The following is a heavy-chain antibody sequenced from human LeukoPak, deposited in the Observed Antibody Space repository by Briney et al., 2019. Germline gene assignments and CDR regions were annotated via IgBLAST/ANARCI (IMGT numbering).Heavy chain of an antibody. Sequence: PSETLSLTCAVYGGSFSGYYWSWIRQPPGKGLEWIGEINHSRSTNYNPSLKRRGTISVDTSKNQFSLKLSSVAAADTAVYYCARAKLLWFGESNNWFDPWGQGTLVTVSS. D-gene: IGHD3-10*01. J-gene: IGHJ5*02. CDR3: ARAKLLWFGESNNWFDP. CDR1: GGSFSGYY. CDR2: INHSRST. V-gene: IGHV4-34*01.